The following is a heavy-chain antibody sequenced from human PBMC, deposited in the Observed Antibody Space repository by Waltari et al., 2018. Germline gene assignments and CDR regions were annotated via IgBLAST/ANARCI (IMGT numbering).Heavy chain of an antibody. Sequence: QVQLVQSGAEVKKPGSSVKVSCKASGGTFSSYAIRWVRQAPGQGLAWMGGISPIFGTANYAQKFQGRVTSTADESTSTAYMELSSLRSEDTAVYYCASADALPSSSLDRYYYYGMDVWGQGTTVTVSS. CDR3: ASADALPSSSLDRYYYYGMDV. D-gene: IGHD6-13*01. CDR1: GGTFSSYA. V-gene: IGHV1-69*01. J-gene: IGHJ6*02. CDR2: ISPIFGTA.